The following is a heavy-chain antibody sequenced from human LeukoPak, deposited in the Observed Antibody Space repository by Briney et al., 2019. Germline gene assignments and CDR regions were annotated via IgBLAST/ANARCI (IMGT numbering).Heavy chain of an antibody. V-gene: IGHV3-7*01. D-gene: IGHD5-18*01. CDR3: ARGGDTAMVSRYYMDV. CDR1: GFTFSSYW. J-gene: IGHJ6*03. CDR2: IKQDGSEK. Sequence: GGSLRLSCAASGFTFSSYWMSWVRQAPGKGLEWMANIKQDGSEKYYVDSVKGRFTISRDNAKNSLYLQMNSLRAEDTAVYYCARGGDTAMVSRYYMDVWGKGTTVTVSS.